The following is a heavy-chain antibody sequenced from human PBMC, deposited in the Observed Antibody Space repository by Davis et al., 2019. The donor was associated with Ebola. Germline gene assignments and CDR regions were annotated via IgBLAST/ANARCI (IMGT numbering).Heavy chain of an antibody. CDR1: GFTVSSNY. CDR3: THSSGYNNADY. D-gene: IGHD3-22*01. CDR2: IYSGGST. Sequence: GGSLRLSCAASGFTVSSNYMSWVRQAPGKGLEWVSVIYSGGSTYYADSVKGRFTISRDDSKNTAYLQMNSLKTEDTAVYYCTHSSGYNNADYWGQGTLVTVSS. J-gene: IGHJ4*02. V-gene: IGHV3-66*01.